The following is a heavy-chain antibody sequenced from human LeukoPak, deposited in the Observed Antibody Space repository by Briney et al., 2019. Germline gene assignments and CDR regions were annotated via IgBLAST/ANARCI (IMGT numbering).Heavy chain of an antibody. D-gene: IGHD3-16*01. CDR1: GFTLSNYE. Sequence: GSLRLSCTASGFTLSNYEMKWVRQAPGKGLEWISYINSGGTTTYYADSVKGRFTISRDSAKNSLYLQMNSLRAEDTAVYYCARHTYTSGKFDCWGQGTLVTVS. CDR3: ARHTYTSGKFDC. J-gene: IGHJ4*02. CDR2: INSGGTTT. V-gene: IGHV3-48*03.